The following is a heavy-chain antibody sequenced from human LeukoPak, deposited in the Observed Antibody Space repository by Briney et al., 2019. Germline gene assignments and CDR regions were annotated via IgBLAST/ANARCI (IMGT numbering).Heavy chain of an antibody. Sequence: ASVKVSCKASGCTFTSYGISWVRQAPGQGLEWMGWISAYNGNTNYAQKLQGRVTMTTDTSTSTAYMELRSLRSDDTAVYYCAKGESPYYYDSSGYSDYFDYWGQGTLVTVSS. CDR1: GCTFTSYG. CDR2: ISAYNGNT. CDR3: AKGESPYYYDSSGYSDYFDY. V-gene: IGHV1-18*04. D-gene: IGHD3-22*01. J-gene: IGHJ4*02.